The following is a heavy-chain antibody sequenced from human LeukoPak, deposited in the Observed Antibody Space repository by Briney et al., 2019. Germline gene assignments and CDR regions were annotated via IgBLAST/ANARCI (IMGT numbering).Heavy chain of an antibody. V-gene: IGHV3-74*01. D-gene: IGHD4-17*01. CDR1: GFTFSNYW. CDR3: ARDGDDYGDYSGFDH. Sequence: GSLRLSCAASGFTFSNYWMHWVRQAPGKGLVWVSRINSDGSSTSYADSVRGRFTISRDNAKNTLYLQINALRAEDTAVYYCARDGDDYGDYSGFDHWGQGALVTVSS. J-gene: IGHJ4*02. CDR2: INSDGSST.